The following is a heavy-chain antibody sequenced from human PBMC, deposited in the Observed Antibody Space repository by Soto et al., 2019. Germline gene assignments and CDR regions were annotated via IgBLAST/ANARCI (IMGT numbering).Heavy chain of an antibody. CDR3: AKDFLRYCSGGSCYEATDY. V-gene: IGHV3-30*18. D-gene: IGHD2-15*01. CDR2: ISYDGSNK. Sequence: GGSLRLSCAASGFTFSSYGMHWVRQAPGKGLEWVAVISYDGSNKYYADSVKGRFTISRDNSKNTLYLQMNSLRAEDTAVYYCAKDFLRYCSGGSCYEATDYWGQGTLVTVSS. CDR1: GFTFSSYG. J-gene: IGHJ4*02.